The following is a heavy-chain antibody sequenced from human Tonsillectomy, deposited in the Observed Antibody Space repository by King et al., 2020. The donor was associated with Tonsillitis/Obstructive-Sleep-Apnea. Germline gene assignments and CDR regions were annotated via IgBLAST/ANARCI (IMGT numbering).Heavy chain of an antibody. D-gene: IGHD5-24*01. CDR2: IWYDGSNK. Sequence: VQLVESGGGVVQPGRSLRLSCAASGFTFSSYGMHWVRQAPGKGREWVAVIWYDGSNKDYADSVKGRFTISRDNSKNTLYLQMNSLRDEDTAVYYCARDEGGYNYFGRYWGQGTLVTVSS. CDR3: ARDEGGYNYFGRY. CDR1: GFTFSSYG. J-gene: IGHJ4*02. V-gene: IGHV3-33*01.